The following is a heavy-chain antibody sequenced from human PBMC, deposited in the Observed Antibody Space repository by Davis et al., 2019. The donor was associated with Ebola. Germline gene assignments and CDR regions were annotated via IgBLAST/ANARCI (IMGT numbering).Heavy chain of an antibody. CDR3: ARSVAGLDY. V-gene: IGHV3-20*04. CDR2: INWNGGST. J-gene: IGHJ4*02. CDR1: GFTFSSYW. D-gene: IGHD6-19*01. Sequence: PGGSLRLSCAASGFTFSSYWMSWVRQAPGKGLEWVSGINWNGGSTGYADSVKGRFTISRDNAKNSLYLQMNSLRLEDTAVYYCARSVAGLDYWGQGTLVTASP.